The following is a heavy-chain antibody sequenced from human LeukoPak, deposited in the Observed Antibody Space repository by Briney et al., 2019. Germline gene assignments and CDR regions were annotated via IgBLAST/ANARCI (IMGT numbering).Heavy chain of an antibody. CDR1: GFTFSSYA. CDR2: ISGSGGST. D-gene: IGHD6-19*01. CDR3: AKTGGISGWYWGYFDY. Sequence: GGSLRLSCAASGFTFSSYAMSWVRQAPGKGLEWVSAISGSGGSTYYADSVKGRFTISRDNSKNTLYLQMNSLRAEDTAVYYCAKTGGISGWYWGYFDYWGQGTLVTVSS. V-gene: IGHV3-23*01. J-gene: IGHJ4*02.